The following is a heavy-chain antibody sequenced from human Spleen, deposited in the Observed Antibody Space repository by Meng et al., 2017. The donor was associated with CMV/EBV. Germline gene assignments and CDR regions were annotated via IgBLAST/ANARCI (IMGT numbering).Heavy chain of an antibody. J-gene: IGHJ4*02. CDR3: ARDRSRSSSGWTDFDS. V-gene: IGHV3-30-3*01. Sequence: SGFTFDTHAMHWVRQAPGKGLEWLAVISHDESIKSYADSVKGRFTISRDRSKTTLYLQLNSVRPEDTAVYYCARDRSRSSSGWTDFDSWGQGTPVTVSS. CDR1: GFTFDTHA. CDR2: ISHDESIK. D-gene: IGHD6-19*01.